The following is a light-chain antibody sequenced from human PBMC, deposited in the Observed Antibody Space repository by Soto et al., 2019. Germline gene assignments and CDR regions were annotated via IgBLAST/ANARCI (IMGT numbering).Light chain of an antibody. CDR2: AVN. CDR3: CSFTTRNTYV. Sequence: QSVLTQPASVSGSPGQSITISCIGTSSDIGGSKYVSWYQQHPGKAPKLLIFAVNNRPSGISSRFSGSKSGNTASLTISGLQAEDETDYYCCSFTTRNTYVFGTGTKLTVL. CDR1: SSDIGGSKY. J-gene: IGLJ1*01. V-gene: IGLV2-14*01.